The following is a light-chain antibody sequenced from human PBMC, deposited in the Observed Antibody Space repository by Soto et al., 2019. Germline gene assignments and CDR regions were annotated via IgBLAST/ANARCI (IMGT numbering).Light chain of an antibody. J-gene: IGKJ3*01. V-gene: IGKV3-11*01. Sequence: EIVMTQSPATLSVSPWEGATLSCRASQSVSTTFAWYQQRPGKAPRLLFYGASNRATGIPARFSGSGSRTDFTLTIRSLEPEDFAVYYCQQCSNWPLFTFGPGTKVDIK. CDR2: GAS. CDR1: QSVSTT. CDR3: QQCSNWPLFT.